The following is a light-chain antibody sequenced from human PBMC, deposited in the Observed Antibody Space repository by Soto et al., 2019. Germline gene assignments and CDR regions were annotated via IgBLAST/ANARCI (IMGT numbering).Light chain of an antibody. CDR1: SSNIGSNT. Sequence: QSVLTLPPSASGTPGQMVTISCSGSSSNIGSNTVNWYQQLPGTAPKLLIYNNNQRPSGVPDRFSGSKSGTSASLAISGLQSEDEADYYCEGWDDSLNGVLFGGGTKVTVL. CDR3: EGWDDSLNGVL. V-gene: IGLV1-44*01. CDR2: NNN. J-gene: IGLJ2*01.